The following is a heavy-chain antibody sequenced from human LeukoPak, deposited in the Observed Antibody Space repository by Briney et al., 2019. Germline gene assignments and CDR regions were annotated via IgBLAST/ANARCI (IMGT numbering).Heavy chain of an antibody. CDR3: ARGSGVAPLDP. J-gene: IGHJ5*02. CDR1: GGSISSGGYS. Sequence: SETLSLTCAVSGGSISSGGYSWSWIRQPPGKGLEWIGYIYHSGSTYYNPSLKSRVTISVDRSKNQFSLKLGSVTAANTAVYYCARGSGVAPLDPWGQGTLVTVSS. V-gene: IGHV4-30-2*01. CDR2: IYHSGST. D-gene: IGHD3-3*01.